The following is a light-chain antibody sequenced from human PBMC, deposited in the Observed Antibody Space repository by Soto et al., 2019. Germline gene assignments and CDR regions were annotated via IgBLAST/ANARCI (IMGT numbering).Light chain of an antibody. CDR3: QSYDSSNRV. V-gene: IGLV6-57*04. J-gene: IGLJ2*01. CDR1: SGSIASNY. Sequence: NFMLTQPHSVSESPGKTVTISCTRSSGSIASNYVQWYQQRPGSAPTTVIYEDNQRPSGVPDRFSGSIDSSSNSASLTISGLKTEDEADYYCQSYDSSNRVFGRGTKVTVL. CDR2: EDN.